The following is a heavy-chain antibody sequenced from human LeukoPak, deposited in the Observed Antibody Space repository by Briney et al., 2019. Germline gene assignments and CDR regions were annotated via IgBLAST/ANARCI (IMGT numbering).Heavy chain of an antibody. V-gene: IGHV3-30*18. D-gene: IGHD3-22*01. J-gene: IGHJ6*03. CDR2: ISYDGSNK. CDR3: AKANYYYDSSGYIHYMDV. CDR1: GFTFSRYD. Sequence: GGSLRLSCATSGFTFSRYDMHWVRQAPGKGLEWVAVISYDGSNKYYADSVKGRFTISRDNSKNTLYLQMNSLRAEDTAVYYCAKANYYYDSSGYIHYMDVWGKGTTVTVSS.